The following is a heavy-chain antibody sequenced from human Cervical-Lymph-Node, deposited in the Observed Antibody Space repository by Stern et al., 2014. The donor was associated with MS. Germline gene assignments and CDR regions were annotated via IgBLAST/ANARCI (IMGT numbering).Heavy chain of an antibody. CDR3: ATGAGDNWFDP. D-gene: IGHD3-10*01. CDR1: GD. J-gene: IGHJ5*02. CDR2: IFRPVGTA. V-gene: IGHV1-69*06. Sequence: VQLAQPGAYVKKPGSSVRVSCKASGDISWPRQAPGQELEYRGRIFRPVGTAHYPQRFQGRLTISADKSTNTTYMELSSLRSDDTAIYYCATGAGDNWFDPWGQGTLVSVSS.